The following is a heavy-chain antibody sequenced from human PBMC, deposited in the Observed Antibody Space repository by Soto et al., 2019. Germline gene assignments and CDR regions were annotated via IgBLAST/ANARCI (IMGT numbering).Heavy chain of an antibody. J-gene: IGHJ4*02. CDR3: ARGSVWYSFDY. CDR1: GGSISSGGYY. D-gene: IGHD1-26*01. V-gene: IGHV4-31*03. CDR2: IYYSGST. Sequence: PSEPLSLTCTVSGGSISSGGYYWSWIRQHPGKGLEWIGYIYYSGSTYYNPSLKSRVTISVDTSKNQFSLKLSSVTAADTAVYYCARGSVWYSFDYWGQGTLVTVSS.